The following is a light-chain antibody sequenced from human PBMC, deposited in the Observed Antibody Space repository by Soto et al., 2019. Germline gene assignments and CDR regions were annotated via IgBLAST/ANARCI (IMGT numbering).Light chain of an antibody. CDR1: QSVSSN. CDR3: QQYNKWPPYT. Sequence: MTQSPSTLSASVGDRVTITCRASQSVSSNLAWYQQKPGQGPRLLIYGASTRATSIPARFSGSGSGTEFTLTINSLQSEDFAVYYCQQYNKWPPYTFGQGTKLEIK. CDR2: GAS. V-gene: IGKV3-15*01. J-gene: IGKJ2*01.